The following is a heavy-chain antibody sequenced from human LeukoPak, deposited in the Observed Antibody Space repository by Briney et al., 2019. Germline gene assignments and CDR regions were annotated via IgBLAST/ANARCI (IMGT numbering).Heavy chain of an antibody. V-gene: IGHV3-48*04. CDR1: GFTFTSYS. CDR3: ARGPSDYYYYMDV. CDR2: ISSGSTI. Sequence: PGGSLRLSCAASGFTFTSYSMNWVRQAPGKGLEWVSYISSGSTIYYADSVKGRFTISRDNAKNSLYLQMNSLRAEDTAVYYCARGPSDYYYYMDVWGKGTTVTVSS. J-gene: IGHJ6*03.